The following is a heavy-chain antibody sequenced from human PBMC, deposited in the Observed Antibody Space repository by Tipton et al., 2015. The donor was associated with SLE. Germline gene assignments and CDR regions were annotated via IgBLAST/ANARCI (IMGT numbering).Heavy chain of an antibody. D-gene: IGHD3-22*01. CDR1: GVSITTDY. CDR2: IYHSGST. Sequence: TLSLTCIVSGVSITTDYWTWIRQPPGKGLEWIGSIYHSGSTYYNPSLKSRVTISVDTSKNQFSLKLSSVTAADTAVYYCAREAPHYYYDSSASDAFDIGGQGTMVTASS. CDR3: AREAPHYYYDSSASDAFDI. V-gene: IGHV4-59*01. J-gene: IGHJ3*02.